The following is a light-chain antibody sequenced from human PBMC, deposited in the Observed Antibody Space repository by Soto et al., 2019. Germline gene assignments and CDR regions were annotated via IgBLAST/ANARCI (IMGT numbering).Light chain of an antibody. Sequence: EVVLTQSPGTLSLSPGGRATLSCRASQSIINNYLAWYQQRPGQAPRLLIYGSSDRATGIPGRFSGSGSGTDFTLTISRLEPADFAVYYCHQYGSTPPYTFGQGTKVEI. CDR3: HQYGSTPPYT. J-gene: IGKJ2*01. V-gene: IGKV3-20*01. CDR1: QSIINNY. CDR2: GSS.